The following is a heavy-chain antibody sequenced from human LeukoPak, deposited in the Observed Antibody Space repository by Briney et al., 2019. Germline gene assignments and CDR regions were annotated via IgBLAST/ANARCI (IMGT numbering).Heavy chain of an antibody. CDR1: GGTFSSYA. CDR3: AAEPYSSGWYHY. J-gene: IGHJ4*02. D-gene: IGHD6-19*01. Sequence: ASVKVSCKASGGTFSSYAISWVRQAPGQGLEWMGGIIPIFGTANYAQKFQGRVTITADKSTSTAYMELSSLRSEDTAVYYCAAEPYSSGWYHYWGQGTLVTVSS. V-gene: IGHV1-69*06. CDR2: IIPIFGTA.